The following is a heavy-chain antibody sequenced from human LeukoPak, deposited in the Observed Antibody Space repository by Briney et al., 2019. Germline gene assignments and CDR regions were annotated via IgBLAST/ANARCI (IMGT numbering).Heavy chain of an antibody. J-gene: IGHJ4*02. CDR1: GFTFSSYA. Sequence: GGSLRLSCAASGFTFSSYAMSWVRQAPGKGLEWVSSITGSADNTYYADSVKGRFTISRDNSKNTLYLQMNSLRAEDTAVYYCAILAGNPYWGPGTLVTDSS. CDR3: AILAGNPY. D-gene: IGHD2-21*01. CDR2: ITGSADNT. V-gene: IGHV3-23*01.